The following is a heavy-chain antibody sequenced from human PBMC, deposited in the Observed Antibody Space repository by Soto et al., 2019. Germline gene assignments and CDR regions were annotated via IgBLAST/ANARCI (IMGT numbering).Heavy chain of an antibody. J-gene: IGHJ4*02. D-gene: IGHD3-22*01. Sequence: ASVKVSCKASGYTFTSHDINWMRQTTGQGLEWMGWMNPNSGHTNSAQKFQGRVTMTRDTSINTAYMELTNLRAEDTAVYFCSKTPGMYYYDVSGYYHYAYWGQGTLVTVS. CDR1: GYTFTSHD. V-gene: IGHV1-8*01. CDR2: MNPNSGHT. CDR3: SKTPGMYYYDVSGYYHYAY.